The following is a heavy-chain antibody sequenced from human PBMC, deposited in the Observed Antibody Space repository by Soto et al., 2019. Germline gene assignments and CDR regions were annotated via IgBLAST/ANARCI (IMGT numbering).Heavy chain of an antibody. CDR3: SGGVGDAF. CDR2: INQDGSEK. CDR1: EYTVSRDC. Sequence: GGSLRLSCAIFEYTVSRDCMNWVRQAPGKGLEWVAHINQDGSEKYYVDSVKGRFTISRDNAKKSLYLQMNSLRPADTAMYYCSGGVGDAFWGQGTLVTVSS. V-gene: IGHV3-7*04. J-gene: IGHJ4*02. D-gene: IGHD1-26*01.